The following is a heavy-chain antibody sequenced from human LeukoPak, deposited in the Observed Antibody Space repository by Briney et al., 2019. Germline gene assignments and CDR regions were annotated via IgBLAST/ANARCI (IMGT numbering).Heavy chain of an antibody. CDR2: IYTSGIT. J-gene: IGHJ4*02. D-gene: IGHD1-26*01. Sequence: GGSLRLSCAVSGFTVSSNFMSWVRQAPGKGPEWVSVIYTSGITYYADSVRGRFTISRDNSKNTLYLQMDSLTAEDTAVYYCAREDAGGTYSFDYWGQGILATVSS. V-gene: IGHV3-66*01. CDR1: GFTVSSNF. CDR3: AREDAGGTYSFDY.